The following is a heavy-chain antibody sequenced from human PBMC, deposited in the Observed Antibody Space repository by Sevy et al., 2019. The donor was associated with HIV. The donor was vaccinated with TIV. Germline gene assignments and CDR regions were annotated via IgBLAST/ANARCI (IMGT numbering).Heavy chain of an antibody. J-gene: IGHJ6*02. CDR1: GFTFSSYG. CDR3: ARAGDTMVRGVRGIGYYYYYYGMDV. V-gene: IGHV3-33*01. CDR2: IWYDGSNK. Sequence: GGSLRLSCAASGFTFSSYGMHWVRQAPGKGLEWVAVIWYDGSNKYYADSVKGRFTISRDNSKNTLYLQMNSLGAEDTAVYYCARAGDTMVRGVRGIGYYYYYYGMDVWGQGTTVTVSS. D-gene: IGHD3-10*01.